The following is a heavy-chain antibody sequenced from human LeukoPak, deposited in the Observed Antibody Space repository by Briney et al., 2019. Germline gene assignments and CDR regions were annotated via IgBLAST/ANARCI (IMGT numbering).Heavy chain of an antibody. CDR1: GYTFTGYY. CDR2: INPNSGGT. J-gene: IGHJ4*02. V-gene: IGHV1-2*02. CDR3: ARDLPELYYDSSGYLGY. Sequence: ASVKVSCKASGYTFTGYYMHWVRQAPGQGLEWMGWINPNSGGTNYAQKFQGRVTMTRDTSISTAYMELSRLRSDDTAVYYCARDLPELYYDSSGYLGYWGQGTLVTVSS. D-gene: IGHD3-22*01.